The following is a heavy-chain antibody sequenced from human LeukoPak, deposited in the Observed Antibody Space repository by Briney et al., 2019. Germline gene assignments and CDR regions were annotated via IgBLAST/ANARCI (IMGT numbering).Heavy chain of an antibody. V-gene: IGHV4-59*01. CDR2: IHYSGST. CDR1: AGSISSNY. CDR3: ARGGAYCGGDCYSNWFDP. D-gene: IGHD2-21*02. J-gene: IGHJ5*02. Sequence: PSETLSLTCTVSAGSISSNYWSWIRQPPGKGLEWIGYIHYSGSTNYNPSLQSRVTTSVDTSKNQFSLKLSSVTAADTAVYYCARGGAYCGGDCYSNWFDPWGQGTLVTVSS.